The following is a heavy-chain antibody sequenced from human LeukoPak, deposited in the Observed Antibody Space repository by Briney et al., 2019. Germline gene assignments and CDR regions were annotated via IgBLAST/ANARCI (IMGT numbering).Heavy chain of an antibody. V-gene: IGHV3-23*01. CDR1: GFSFSSFA. J-gene: IGHJ6*02. D-gene: IGHD2-2*02. CDR3: TRESIYCSSTSCYSPYGLGV. CDR2: IRDTGSST. Sequence: GGSLTLSCVGSGFSFSSFAMSWVRQAPGKGPEWVAGIRDTGSSTYYADSAKGRFTISRDNVKNTLYLQMNSLRDDDTAIYYCTRESIYCSSTSCYSPYGLGVWGQGTTVTVSS.